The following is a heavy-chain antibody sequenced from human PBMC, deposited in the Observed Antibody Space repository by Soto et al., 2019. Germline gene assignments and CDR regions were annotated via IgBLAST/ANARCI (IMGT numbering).Heavy chain of an antibody. CDR3: ARDGHSSGYPDYYFDY. CDR2: ISGSGGST. D-gene: IGHD3-22*01. V-gene: IGHV3-23*01. CDR1: GFTFSSYA. J-gene: IGHJ4*02. Sequence: GGSLRLSCAASGFTFSSYAMSWVRQAPGKGLEWVSAISGSGGSTYYADSVKGRFTISRDNSKNTLYLQMNSLRAEDTAVYYCARDGHSSGYPDYYFDYWGQGTLVTVSS.